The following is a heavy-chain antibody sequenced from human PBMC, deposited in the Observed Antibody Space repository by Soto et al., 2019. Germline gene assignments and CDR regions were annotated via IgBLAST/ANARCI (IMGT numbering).Heavy chain of an antibody. CDR1: GDSVSSNSAA. V-gene: IGHV6-1*01. CDR3: ARDGAGIGYDFYYYYYGMDF. Sequence: PSQTLSLTCAISGDSVSSNSAAWNWIRQSPSRGLEWLGRTYYRSKWYNDYAVSVKSRITINPDTSKNQFSLQLNSVTPEDTAVYYCARDGAGIGYDFYYYYYGMDFWGQGTTVTVSS. CDR2: TYYRSKWYN. J-gene: IGHJ6*02. D-gene: IGHD5-12*01.